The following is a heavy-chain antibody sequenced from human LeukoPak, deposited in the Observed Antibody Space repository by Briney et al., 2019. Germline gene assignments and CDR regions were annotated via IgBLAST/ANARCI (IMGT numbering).Heavy chain of an antibody. CDR2: FNPSGGST. J-gene: IGHJ4*02. D-gene: IGHD3-22*01. CDR1: GYTFTSYY. Sequence: GASVKVSCKASGYTFTSYYIHWVRQAPGQGLEWMAIFNPSGGSTTYAQRFQGRVTMTRDTSTSTVYMELSSLRAEDTAVYYCARGLAYYYDSSGYYYFDYWGQGTLVTVSS. V-gene: IGHV1-46*01. CDR3: ARGLAYYYDSSGYYYFDY.